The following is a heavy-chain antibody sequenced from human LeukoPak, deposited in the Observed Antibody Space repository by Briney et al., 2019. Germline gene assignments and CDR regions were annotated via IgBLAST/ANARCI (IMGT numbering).Heavy chain of an antibody. CDR3: AKDRVVSREPAAFDV. CDR1: GFTFSSYG. J-gene: IGHJ3*01. Sequence: GGSLRLSCAASGFTFSSYGMHWVRQVPGKGLEWVAFIRYDGANKYYADSVKGRFTISRDNSKNTLYLQMNSLRGEDTAVYHCAKDRVVSREPAAFDVWGQGTMVTVSS. D-gene: IGHD2-15*01. CDR2: IRYDGANK. V-gene: IGHV3-30*02.